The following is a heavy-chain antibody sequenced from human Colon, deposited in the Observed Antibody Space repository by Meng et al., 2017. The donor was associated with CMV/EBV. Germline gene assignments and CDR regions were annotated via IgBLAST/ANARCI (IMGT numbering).Heavy chain of an antibody. CDR1: GFTFDDYT. J-gene: IGHJ4*02. CDR3: AKVSGTGYTSSSYFDY. Sequence: GGSLRLSCVTSGFTFDDYTMHWVSQVPGKGLEWVAHISWDAITTFHAESVKGRFTISRDNSRNSLYLQMNSLRTEDPGFYYCAKVSGTGYTSSSYFDYWGQGIQVTVSS. V-gene: IGHV3-43*01. CDR2: ISWDAITT. D-gene: IGHD6-19*01.